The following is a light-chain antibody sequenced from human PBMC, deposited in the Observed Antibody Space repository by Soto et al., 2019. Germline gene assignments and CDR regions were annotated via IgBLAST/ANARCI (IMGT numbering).Light chain of an antibody. V-gene: IGKV3-15*01. Sequence: EVVMTQSSDTLSVSPGDGATLSCRASQNVHSDLAWYQQKPGQAPRLVIYDTSTRATDIPVRFTGGGSGTEFTLTISSLKSEDLAVYYCQQYNNWPLTFGGGTKVEIK. CDR2: DTS. J-gene: IGKJ4*01. CDR3: QQYNNWPLT. CDR1: QNVHSD.